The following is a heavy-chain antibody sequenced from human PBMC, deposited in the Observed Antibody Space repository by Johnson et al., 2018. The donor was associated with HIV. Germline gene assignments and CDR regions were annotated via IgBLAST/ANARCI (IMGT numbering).Heavy chain of an antibody. D-gene: IGHD5-18*01. CDR3: ACGYTYGQDAFDI. V-gene: IGHV3-7*05. CDR1: GFTFSSYW. CDR2: IKQDGSEK. Sequence: VQLVESGGGLVQPGGSLRLSCAASGFTFSSYWMSWVRQAPGKGLEWVANIKQDGSEKYYVDSVKGRFTISRDNAKNSLYLQMNSLRAEDTAVYYCACGYTYGQDAFDIWGQGTMVTVSS. J-gene: IGHJ3*02.